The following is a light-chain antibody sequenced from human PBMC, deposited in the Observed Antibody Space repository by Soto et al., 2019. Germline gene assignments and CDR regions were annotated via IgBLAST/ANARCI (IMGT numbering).Light chain of an antibody. J-gene: IGKJ2*01. CDR1: ESVSGSY. V-gene: IGKV3-20*01. CDR2: GSS. CDR3: QQNGSSPPYT. Sequence: EIVLTQSPGTLSLSPGERATLSCRASESVSGSYLAWYQQKPGQSPRLLIYGSSDRATGIPDRFSGSGSETDFTLTISRVEPEDFAVYYCQQNGSSPPYTFGQGTRLEI.